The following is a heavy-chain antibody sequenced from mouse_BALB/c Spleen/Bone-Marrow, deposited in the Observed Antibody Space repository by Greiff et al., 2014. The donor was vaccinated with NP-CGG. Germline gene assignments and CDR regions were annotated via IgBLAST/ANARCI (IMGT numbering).Heavy chain of an antibody. CDR3: ARLGRDY. J-gene: IGHJ2*01. Sequence: VELQQSGPELVKPGASVKISCKASGYTFTDYNMHWVKQSHGKSLEWIGYIYPYNGGTGYNQKFKSKATLTVDNSSSTAYMELRSLTSEDSAVYYCARLGRDYWGQGTTLTVSS. D-gene: IGHD4-1*01. CDR1: GYTFTDYN. V-gene: IGHV1S29*02. CDR2: IYPYNGGT.